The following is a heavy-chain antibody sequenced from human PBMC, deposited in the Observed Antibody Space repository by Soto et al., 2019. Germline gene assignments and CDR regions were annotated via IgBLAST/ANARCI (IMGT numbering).Heavy chain of an antibody. CDR2: MSPGGNSQ. Sequence: GGSLRLSCAAPGFNFNIHALHWIRQAPGEGLEWVAVMSPGGNSQCYADSVKGRFTISRDTSKSTLYLQMTSLRPEDTAVYYCASGAAFYYDTSRYWGQGTLVTVSS. D-gene: IGHD3-22*01. CDR3: ASGAAFYYDTSRY. CDR1: GFNFNIHA. J-gene: IGHJ4*02. V-gene: IGHV3-30-3*01.